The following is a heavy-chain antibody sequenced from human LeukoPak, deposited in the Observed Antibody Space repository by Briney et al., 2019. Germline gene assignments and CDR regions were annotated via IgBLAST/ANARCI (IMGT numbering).Heavy chain of an antibody. J-gene: IGHJ6*03. D-gene: IGHD6-19*01. Sequence: ASVKVSCKASGYTFTGYYMHWVRQAPGQGLGWMGWINPNSGGTNYAQKFQGRVTMTRDTSISTAYMELSRLRSDDTAVYYCARDQRTYSSGWYVGVPDYYYMDVWGKGTTVTVSS. V-gene: IGHV1-2*02. CDR2: INPNSGGT. CDR1: GYTFTGYY. CDR3: ARDQRTYSSGWYVGVPDYYYMDV.